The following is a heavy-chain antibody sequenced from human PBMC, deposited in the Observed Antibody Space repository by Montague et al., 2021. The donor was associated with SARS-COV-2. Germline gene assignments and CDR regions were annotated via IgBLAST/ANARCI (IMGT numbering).Heavy chain of an antibody. CDR3: ARSGVGIFDFSYFDS. D-gene: IGHD3-3*01. V-gene: IGHV4-38-2*02. CDR1: GFSISSGYY. J-gene: IGHJ4*02. CDR2: SYQNGAT. Sequence: SETLSLTCSVSGFSISSGYYWCWIRQTPGKGLEWIGSSYQNGATYYSPSLKRPVTILLDTSKNQFSLRLTSVTAADTAVYYCARSGVGIFDFSYFDSWGQGSLVIVSS.